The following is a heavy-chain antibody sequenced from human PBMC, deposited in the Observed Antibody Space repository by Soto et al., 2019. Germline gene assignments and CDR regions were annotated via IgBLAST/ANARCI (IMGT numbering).Heavy chain of an antibody. CDR1: GFTFSDYY. D-gene: IGHD3-22*01. V-gene: IGHV3-11*01. CDR3: ARDQGYYYDSSGPTGGMDV. CDR2: ISSSGSTI. Sequence: GGSLRLSCAASGFTFSDYYMSWIRQAPGKGLEWVSYISSSGSTIYYADSVKGRFTISRDNAKSSLYLQMNSLRAEDTAVYYCARDQGYYYDSSGPTGGMDVWGQGTTVTVSS. J-gene: IGHJ6*02.